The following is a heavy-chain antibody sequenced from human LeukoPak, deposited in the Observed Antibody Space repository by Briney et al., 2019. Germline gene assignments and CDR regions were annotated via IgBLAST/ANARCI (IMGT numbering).Heavy chain of an antibody. J-gene: IGHJ3*01. V-gene: IGHV4-38-2*02. CDR1: GYYTRSGHY. CDR2: FRHGGST. CDR3: ARTNAFDV. Sequence: SETLSLTCTVSGYYTRSGHYWGWIRQPPGKGLEWIGSFRHGGSTYYNPSLKSRVTISVDTSKNQFSLKLSSVTAADTALYYCARTNAFDVWGQGTMVTVSS.